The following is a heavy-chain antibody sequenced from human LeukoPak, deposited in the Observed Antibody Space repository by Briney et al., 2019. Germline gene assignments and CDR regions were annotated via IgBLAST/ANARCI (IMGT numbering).Heavy chain of an antibody. CDR1: GFTFSSYG. Sequence: PGGSLRLSCAASGFTFSSYGMHWVRQAPGKGLEWVAVISYDGSNKYYADSVKGRFTISRDNSKNTLYLQMYRLRAEDTAVYYCANQNYYGSGSYPDSWGQGTLVTVSS. V-gene: IGHV3-30*18. CDR3: ANQNYYGSGSYPDS. J-gene: IGHJ4*02. D-gene: IGHD3-10*01. CDR2: ISYDGSNK.